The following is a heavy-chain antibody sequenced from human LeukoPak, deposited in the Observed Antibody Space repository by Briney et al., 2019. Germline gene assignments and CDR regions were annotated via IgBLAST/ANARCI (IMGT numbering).Heavy chain of an antibody. CDR2: IYYSGST. CDR3: ARDFDSGWFDY. J-gene: IGHJ5*01. CDR1: GGSISSYY. Sequence: SETLSLTCIVSGGSISSYYWSWIRQPPGKGLGWIGNIYYSGSTNCNPSLKSRVTISVDTSKNQFSLKLSSVTAADTAVYYCARDFDSGWFDYWGQGTLVTVSS. V-gene: IGHV4-59*01. D-gene: IGHD1-26*01.